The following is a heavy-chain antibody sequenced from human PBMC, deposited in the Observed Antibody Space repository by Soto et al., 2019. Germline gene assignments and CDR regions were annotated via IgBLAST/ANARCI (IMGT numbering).Heavy chain of an antibody. CDR1: DGSSIGYC. J-gene: IGHJ4*02. Sequence: VVDGSSIGYCWRRIRQPPGKGLEWIGEINHSGSTNYNPSLKSRVTISVDTSKNQFSLKLSSVTAADTALYYCARGTIVVVTKSDYLGQGTLVTV. CDR2: INHSGST. CDR3: ARGTIVVVTKSDY. D-gene: IGHD3-22*01. V-gene: IGHV4-34*01.